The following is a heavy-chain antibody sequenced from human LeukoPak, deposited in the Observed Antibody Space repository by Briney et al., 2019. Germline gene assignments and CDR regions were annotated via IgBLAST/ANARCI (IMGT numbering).Heavy chain of an antibody. Sequence: ASVKVSCKASGGTFSSYAINWVRQAPGQGLEWMGGIIPIFGTSNYARKFQGRVTITADESTSTVYMELSSLRSDDTAIYYCAFEGYNYGYNWGQGTLVTVSS. V-gene: IGHV1-69*01. CDR1: GGTFSSYA. J-gene: IGHJ4*02. D-gene: IGHD5-18*01. CDR3: AFEGYNYGYN. CDR2: IIPIFGTS.